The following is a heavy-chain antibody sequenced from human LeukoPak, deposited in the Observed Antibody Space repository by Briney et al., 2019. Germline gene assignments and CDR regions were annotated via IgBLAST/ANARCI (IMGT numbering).Heavy chain of an antibody. CDR3: SRLASPDYYNYMDV. Sequence: SETLSLTCTVSGGSISSYYWSWIRQPPGKGLEWIGHIYTNGRTNYNPSLKSRVTISVETSMNQFSPMLSSATAAGTAVYYCSRLASPDYYNYMDVWAKGTTVTVSS. CDR2: IYTNGRT. J-gene: IGHJ6*03. V-gene: IGHV4-4*09. D-gene: IGHD6-6*01. CDR1: GGSISSYY.